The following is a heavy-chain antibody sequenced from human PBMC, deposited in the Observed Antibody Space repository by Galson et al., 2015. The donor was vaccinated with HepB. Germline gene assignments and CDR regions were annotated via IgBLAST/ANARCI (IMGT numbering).Heavy chain of an antibody. CDR3: AKAHYGSGSYYKSDRYYYGMDV. CDR1: GFTFSSYA. Sequence: SLRLSCAASGFTFSSYAMSWVRQAPGKGLEWVSAISGSGDSTYYADSVKGRFTISRDNSKNTLYLQMNSLRAEDTAVYYCAKAHYGSGSYYKSDRYYYGMDVWGQGTTVTVSS. J-gene: IGHJ6*02. CDR2: ISGSGDST. D-gene: IGHD3-10*01. V-gene: IGHV3-23*01.